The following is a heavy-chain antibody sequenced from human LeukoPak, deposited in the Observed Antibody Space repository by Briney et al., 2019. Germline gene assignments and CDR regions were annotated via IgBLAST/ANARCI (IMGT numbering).Heavy chain of an antibody. CDR3: AKRAIHSSGYDYYFDY. D-gene: IGHD3-22*01. CDR2: ISSSSSYI. CDR1: GFTFSSYS. Sequence: GGSLRLSCAASGFTFSSYSMNWVRQAPGKGLEWVSPISSSSSYIYYADSVKGRFTISRDNSKNTVYLQMNRLRAEDTAIYYCAKRAIHSSGYDYYFDYWGQGTLVTVSS. J-gene: IGHJ4*02. V-gene: IGHV3-21*04.